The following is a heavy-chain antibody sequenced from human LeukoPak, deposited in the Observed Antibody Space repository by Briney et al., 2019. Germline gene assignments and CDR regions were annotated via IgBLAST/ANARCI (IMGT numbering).Heavy chain of an antibody. J-gene: IGHJ4*02. CDR1: GFTFSSYA. CDR2: ISGSGGST. CDR3: ARANSFSLLWFGELLAY. D-gene: IGHD3-10*01. Sequence: PGGSLRLSCAASGFTFSSYAMSWVRQAPGKGLEWVSAISGSGGSTYYADSVKGRFTISRDNAKNSLYLQMNSLRAEDTAVYYCARANSFSLLWFGELLAYWGQGTLVTVSS. V-gene: IGHV3-23*01.